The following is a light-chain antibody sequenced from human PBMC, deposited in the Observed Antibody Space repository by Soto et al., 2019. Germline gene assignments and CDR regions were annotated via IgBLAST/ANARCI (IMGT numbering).Light chain of an antibody. CDR3: QQSFSTPRT. V-gene: IGKV1-39*01. CDR1: QGIRND. J-gene: IGKJ1*01. Sequence: IQLTQSPSSLSASVGDRVTITCRASQGIRNDLGWYQQKPGKAPKLLIYGASSLQSGVPSRFSGSGSGTDFTLTISSLQPEDFGTYYCQQSFSTPRTFGQGTKVDIK. CDR2: GAS.